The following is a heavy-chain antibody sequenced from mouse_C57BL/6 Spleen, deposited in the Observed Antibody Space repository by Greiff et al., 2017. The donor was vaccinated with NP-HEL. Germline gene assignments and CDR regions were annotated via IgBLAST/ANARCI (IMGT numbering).Heavy chain of an antibody. D-gene: IGHD2-4*01. CDR2: INPSTGGT. CDR3: AIYYDSPFAY. V-gene: IGHV1-42*01. Sequence: EVKLMESGPELVKPGASVKISCKASGYSFTGYYMNWVKQSPEKSLEWIGEINPSTGGTTYNQKFKAKATLTVDKSSSTAYMQLKSLTSEDSAVYYCAIYYDSPFAYWGQGTLVTVSA. J-gene: IGHJ3*01. CDR1: GYSFTGYY.